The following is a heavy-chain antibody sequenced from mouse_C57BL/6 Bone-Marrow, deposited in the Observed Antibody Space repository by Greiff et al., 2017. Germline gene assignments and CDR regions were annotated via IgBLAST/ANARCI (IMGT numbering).Heavy chain of an antibody. J-gene: IGHJ3*01. V-gene: IGHV1-59*01. CDR1: GYTFTSYW. CDR3: ARGRAFAY. D-gene: IGHD3-3*01. CDR2: IDPSDSYT. Sequence: QVQLQQPGAELVRPGTSVKLSCKASGYTFTSYWMHWVKQRPGQGLEWLGVIDPSDSYTNYNQKFKGKATLTVDTSSSTAYMQLSSLTSEDSAVYYCARGRAFAYWGQGTLVTVSA.